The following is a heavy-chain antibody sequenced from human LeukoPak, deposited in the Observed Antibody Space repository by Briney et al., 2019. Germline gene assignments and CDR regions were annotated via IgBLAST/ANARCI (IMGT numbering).Heavy chain of an antibody. D-gene: IGHD1-26*01. CDR1: GGTFSSYA. Sequence: SVKVSCKASGGTFSSYAISWVRQDPGQGLEWMGRIIPILGIANYAQKFQGRVTIIADKSTSTAYMELSSLRSEDTAVYYCARDSVVGAPNDYWGQGTLVTVSS. CDR2: IIPILGIA. CDR3: ARDSVVGAPNDY. V-gene: IGHV1-69*04. J-gene: IGHJ4*02.